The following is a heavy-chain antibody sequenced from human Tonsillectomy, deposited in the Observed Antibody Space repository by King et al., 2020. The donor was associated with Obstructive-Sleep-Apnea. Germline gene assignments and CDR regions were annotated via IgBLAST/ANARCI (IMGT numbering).Heavy chain of an antibody. D-gene: IGHD3-9*01. J-gene: IGHJ4*02. CDR3: ARMLSDPYDDLTGYYFDQ. Sequence: QLVQSGAEVKKPGASVKVSCKASGYTFTSYGISWVRQAPGQGLEWMGWISAYSGNTNYAQKCQGRVTMTTDTSTRTAYMERRSLRSDDTAVYYCARMLSDPYDDLTGYYFDQWGQGTLVTVSS. CDR2: ISAYSGNT. CDR1: GYTFTSYG. V-gene: IGHV1-18*01.